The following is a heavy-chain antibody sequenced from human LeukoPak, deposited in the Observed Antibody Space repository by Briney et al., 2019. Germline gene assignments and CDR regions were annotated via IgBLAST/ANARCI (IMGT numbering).Heavy chain of an antibody. V-gene: IGHV3-74*01. CDR3: ASPQRGYKNTLNY. CDR2: INSDGSST. D-gene: IGHD1-14*01. Sequence: GGPLRLSCAASGFTFSSSWIHWVRQPPGKGLVWVSRINSDGSSTSYADSVKGRFTISRDNAKSTLYLQMNSLRAEDTAVYYCASPQRGYKNTLNYWGPGTLVTDPS. CDR1: GFTFSSSW. J-gene: IGHJ4*02.